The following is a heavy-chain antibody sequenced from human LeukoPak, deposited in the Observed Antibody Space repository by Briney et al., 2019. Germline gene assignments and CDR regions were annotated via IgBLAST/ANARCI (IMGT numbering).Heavy chain of an antibody. CDR2: IIPIFGIA. J-gene: IGHJ4*02. D-gene: IGHD2-2*01. CDR1: GGTFSNYA. Sequence: SVKVSCKASGGTFSNYAISWVRQAPGPGLEGMARIIPIFGIANYAQKFQGRVTITADKSTSTAYMELSSLRSEDTAVYYCARDNVVPAARAILSGDYWGQGTLVTVSS. V-gene: IGHV1-69*04. CDR3: ARDNVVPAARAILSGDY.